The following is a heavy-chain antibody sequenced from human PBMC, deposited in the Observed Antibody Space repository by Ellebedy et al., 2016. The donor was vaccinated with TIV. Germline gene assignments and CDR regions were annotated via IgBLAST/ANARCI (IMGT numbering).Heavy chain of an antibody. CDR1: GYTFTSYA. Sequence: ASVKVSCKASGYTFTSYAITWVRQAPGQGLEWMGWINPNSGGTKYAQKFQGRVTMTRDTSISTAYMELSRLRSDDTAVYYCARGGSSWYIDFDYWGQGTLVTVSS. CDR2: INPNSGGT. V-gene: IGHV1-2*02. D-gene: IGHD6-13*01. J-gene: IGHJ4*02. CDR3: ARGGSSWYIDFDY.